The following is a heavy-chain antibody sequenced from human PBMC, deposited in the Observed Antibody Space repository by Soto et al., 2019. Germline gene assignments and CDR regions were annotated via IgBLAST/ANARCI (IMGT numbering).Heavy chain of an antibody. D-gene: IGHD2-15*01. CDR1: GGSISISNW. J-gene: IGHJ3*02. V-gene: IGHV4-4*02. CDR2: IFHSGNT. CDR3: ASPYCSGGVCYNAFNI. Sequence: TSETLSLTCAVSGGSISISNWWTCVREPPGKGLEWIWEIFHSGNTNYNPSLTSRVTISLDKSKKQFSLKLTSVTAADTAVYYCASPYCSGGVCYNAFNIWGRGTMVTI.